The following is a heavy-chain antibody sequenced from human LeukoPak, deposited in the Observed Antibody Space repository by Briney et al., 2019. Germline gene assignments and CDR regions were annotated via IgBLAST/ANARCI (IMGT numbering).Heavy chain of an antibody. D-gene: IGHD4-17*01. CDR3: ARARTYGATEDY. Sequence: SETLSLTSAVYGGSFSGYYWSWIRQPPGKGLEWIGEINHSGSTNYNPSLKSRVTISVDTSKNQFSLKLSSVTAPDTAVYYCARARTYGATEDYWGQGTLVTVSS. CDR1: GGSFSGYY. CDR2: INHSGST. V-gene: IGHV4-34*01. J-gene: IGHJ4*02.